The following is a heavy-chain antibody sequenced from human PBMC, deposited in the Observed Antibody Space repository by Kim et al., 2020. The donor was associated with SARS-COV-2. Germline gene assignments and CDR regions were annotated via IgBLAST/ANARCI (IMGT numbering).Heavy chain of an antibody. V-gene: IGHV3-66*01. Sequence: TCYADSVKGGLTNSRDNSKNTLYLQMNSLRAEDTAVYYCVLAVAGSLFGYWGQGTLVTVSS. J-gene: IGHJ4*02. D-gene: IGHD6-19*01. CDR2: T. CDR3: VLAVAGSLFGY.